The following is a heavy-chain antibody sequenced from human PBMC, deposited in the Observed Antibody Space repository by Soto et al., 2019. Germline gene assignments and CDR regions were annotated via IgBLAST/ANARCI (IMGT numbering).Heavy chain of an antibody. CDR2: IHYSGST. D-gene: IGHD3-10*01. CDR1: GGSVSGYY. CDR3: ARHYNSGSYPLDC. Sequence: SETLSLTCTVSGGSVSGYYWGWVRQPPGRGVEYIGHIHYSGSTNYNPSLKSRVTMSVDASRNQFSLKLNSVTAADTAVYFCARHYNSGSYPLDCWGQGTLVTVS. V-gene: IGHV4-59*08. J-gene: IGHJ4*02.